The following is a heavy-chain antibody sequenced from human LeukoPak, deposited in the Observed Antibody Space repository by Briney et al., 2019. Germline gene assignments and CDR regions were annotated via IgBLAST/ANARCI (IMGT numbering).Heavy chain of an antibody. CDR3: ASYRSSWRYGLDY. D-gene: IGHD6-13*01. V-gene: IGHV4-61*02. Sequence: PSETLSLTCTVSGGCISSGSYYWSWIRQPAGKGLEWIGRIYTSGSTNYNPSLKSRVTISVDTSKNQFSLKLSSVTAADTAVYYCASYRSSWRYGLDYWGQGTLVTVSS. J-gene: IGHJ4*02. CDR1: GGCISSGSYY. CDR2: IYTSGST.